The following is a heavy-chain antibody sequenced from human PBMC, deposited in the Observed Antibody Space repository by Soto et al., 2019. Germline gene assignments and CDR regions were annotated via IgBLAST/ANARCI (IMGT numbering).Heavy chain of an antibody. CDR1: GGSISSYY. CDR3: ARGEIITMVRGVISYYYYGMDV. Sequence: PSETLSLTCTVSGGSISSYYWSWIRQPPGKGLEWIGYIYYSGSTNYNPSLKSRVTISVGTSKNQFSLKLSSVTAADTAVYYCARGEIITMVRGVISYYYYGMDVWGQGTTVTVSS. D-gene: IGHD3-10*01. CDR2: IYYSGST. J-gene: IGHJ6*02. V-gene: IGHV4-59*01.